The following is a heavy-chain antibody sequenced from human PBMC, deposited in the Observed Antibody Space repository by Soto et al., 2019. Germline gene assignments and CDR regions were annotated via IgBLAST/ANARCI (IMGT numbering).Heavy chain of an antibody. CDR2: IYYSGST. CDR1: GGSIISSTYY. CDR3: AILAVYPRIYYYYYMDV. D-gene: IGHD3-16*02. V-gene: IGHV4-39*01. Sequence: PPETLPLTCTVSGGSIISSTYYWCWIRQPPGKGLEWIGSIYYSGSTYYNPSLKSRVTISGDTSKNQFSLKLSSVTAADTAVYYCAILAVYPRIYYYYYMDVSGKGTTVTVS. J-gene: IGHJ6*03.